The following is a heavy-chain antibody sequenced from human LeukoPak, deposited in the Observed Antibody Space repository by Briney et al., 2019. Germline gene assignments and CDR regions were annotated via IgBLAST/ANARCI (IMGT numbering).Heavy chain of an antibody. CDR1: GFTFSSYS. V-gene: IGHV3-21*01. J-gene: IGHJ3*02. CDR2: ISSSSSYI. D-gene: IGHD5-12*01. CDR3: ARFYSGYDSCAFDI. Sequence: GGSLRLSCAASGFTFSSYSMNWVRQAPGKGLEWVSSISSSSSYIYYADSVKGRFTISRDNAKNSLYLQMNSLRAEDTAVYYCARFYSGYDSCAFDIWGQGTMVTVSS.